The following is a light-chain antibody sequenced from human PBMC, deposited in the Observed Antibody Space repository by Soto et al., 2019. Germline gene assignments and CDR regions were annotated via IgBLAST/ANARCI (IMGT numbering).Light chain of an antibody. J-gene: IGKJ5*01. CDR3: QQSSSTLIT. CDR1: QTITNY. V-gene: IGKV1-39*01. CDR2: AAS. Sequence: PSSLSASVGDRVTITCRASQTITNYVNWYQQQSGKAPKLLIYAASSLQSGVPSRFSGSGSGTDFTLTISSLQPEDFATYYCQQSSSTLITFGQGTRLEIK.